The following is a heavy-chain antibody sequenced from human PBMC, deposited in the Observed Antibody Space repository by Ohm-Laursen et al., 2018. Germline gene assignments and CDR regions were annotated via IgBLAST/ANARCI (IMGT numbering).Heavy chain of an antibody. J-gene: IGHJ4*02. CDR1: GYTFTTYY. Sequence: GASVKVSCKASGYTFTTYYLHWVRQVPGQGLEWMGMINPSGGSTSYAQKFQGRFTMTSDTSTSTVYMELSSLRSEDTAVYYCARNVASGFDYWGQGTLVTVSS. V-gene: IGHV1-46*01. CDR2: INPSGGST. CDR3: ARNVASGFDY. D-gene: IGHD5-12*01.